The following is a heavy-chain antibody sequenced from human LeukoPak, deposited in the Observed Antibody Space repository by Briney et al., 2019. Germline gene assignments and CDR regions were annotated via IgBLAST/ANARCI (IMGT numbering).Heavy chain of an antibody. V-gene: IGHV1-2*06. CDR1: GYTFTAYY. CDR3: AVQTIVANTKGDAFDI. Sequence: GASVKVSCKXSGYTFTAYYIHWVRQAPRQGLEWVGRINCNSAGTNYSQKFRGRVTMTRDTSISTVYMELSSLRSDDTAVYYCAVQTIVANTKGDAFDIWGQGTTVIVSS. CDR2: INCNSAGT. D-gene: IGHD5-12*01. J-gene: IGHJ3*02.